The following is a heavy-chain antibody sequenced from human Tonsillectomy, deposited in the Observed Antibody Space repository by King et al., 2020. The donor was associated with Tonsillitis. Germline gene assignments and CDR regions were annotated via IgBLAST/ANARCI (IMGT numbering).Heavy chain of an antibody. CDR3: AKDPGLRYFDWLPTFAF. V-gene: IGHV3-30*18. CDR1: GFTFSSYG. Sequence: VQLVESGGGVVQPGRSLRLSCAASGFTFSSYGMHWVRQAPGKGLEWVAVISYDGSNKYYADSVKGRFTISRDNSKNTLYLQMNSLRAEDTAVYYCAKDPGLRYFDWLPTFAFWGQGTLVTVSS. D-gene: IGHD3-9*01. CDR2: ISYDGSNK. J-gene: IGHJ4*02.